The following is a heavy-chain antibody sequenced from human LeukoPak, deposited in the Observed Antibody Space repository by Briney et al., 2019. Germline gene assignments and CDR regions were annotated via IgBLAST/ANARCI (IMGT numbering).Heavy chain of an antibody. V-gene: IGHV1-2*02. Sequence: ASVKVSCKASGYTLTGYYMHWVRQAPGQGLEWMGWMNPNSGGTKYAQKFQGRVTMTRDTSISTAYMELSRLRSDDTAMYYCARDKLGLGELSLYDQWGQGTLVTVFS. J-gene: IGHJ5*02. CDR2: MNPNSGGT. CDR3: ARDKLGLGELSLYDQ. CDR1: GYTLTGYY. D-gene: IGHD3-16*02.